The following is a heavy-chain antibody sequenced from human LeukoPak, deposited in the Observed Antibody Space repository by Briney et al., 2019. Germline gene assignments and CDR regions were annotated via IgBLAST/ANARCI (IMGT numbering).Heavy chain of an antibody. V-gene: IGHV4-39*01. CDR2: IYYSGST. CDR3: AKQGGSYVRSWFDP. CDR1: GGSISSSGAY. J-gene: IGHJ5*02. Sequence: SETLSLTCTVSGGSISSSGAYWGWIRQPPGKGLEWIGSIYYSGSTYYNPSLKSRVTVSVDTSKNQFSLKLSSVTAADTAVYYCAKQGGSYVRSWFDPWGQGTLVTDSS. D-gene: IGHD1-26*01.